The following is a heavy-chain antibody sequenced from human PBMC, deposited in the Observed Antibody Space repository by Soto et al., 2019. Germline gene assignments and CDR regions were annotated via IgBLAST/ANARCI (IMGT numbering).Heavy chain of an antibody. Sequence: QIQLVQSGAEVKKPGASVKVSCKASGYNVFDYGVSWVRHAPGQGLEWMGWVSPKSGNTDYARKVQGRVTMTTDISTSTAYMELRGLISDDTGVYYCARGRTVSSIGPLLVWGQGTLVSVS. J-gene: IGHJ1*01. V-gene: IGHV1-18*01. D-gene: IGHD1-1*01. CDR2: VSPKSGNT. CDR3: ARGRTVSSIGPLLV. CDR1: GYNVFDYG.